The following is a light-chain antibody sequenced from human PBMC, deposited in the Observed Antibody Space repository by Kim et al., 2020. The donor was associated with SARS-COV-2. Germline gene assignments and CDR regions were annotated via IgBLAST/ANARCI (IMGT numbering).Light chain of an antibody. CDR3: QQYVSSPPMYA. CDR1: QSVETYY. Sequence: PGERATRSCSASQSVETYYLAWYQQEPGQAPRLLIYGASNQATGISDRFTGSGSGTDFALTISRLEPEDSAVYYCQQYVSSPPMYALGQGTKLEI. V-gene: IGKV3-20*01. J-gene: IGKJ2*01. CDR2: GAS.